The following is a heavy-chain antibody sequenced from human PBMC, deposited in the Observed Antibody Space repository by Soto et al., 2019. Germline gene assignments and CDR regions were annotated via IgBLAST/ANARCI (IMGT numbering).Heavy chain of an antibody. Sequence: ASVRLSCVASEFTFSSYWMHWVRQVPGKGLVWVSRLNEDGSFTTYADSVKGRFTISRDNAKKTLYLQMNSLRAEDTAVYYCARDLSGRADVWGQGTTVTVSS. CDR2: LNEDGSFT. J-gene: IGHJ6*02. V-gene: IGHV3-74*01. CDR3: ARDLSGRADV. CDR1: EFTFSSYW. D-gene: IGHD3-10*01.